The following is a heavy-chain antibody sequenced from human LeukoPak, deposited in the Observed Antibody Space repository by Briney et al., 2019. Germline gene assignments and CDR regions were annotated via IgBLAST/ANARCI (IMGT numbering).Heavy chain of an antibody. J-gene: IGHJ4*02. CDR3: AKVAMRHFDY. CDR2: INPNSGDT. Sequence: ASVKVSCKASGYTFTGYYIHWVRQAPGRGLEWIGWINPNSGDTNYAQKFQGRVTMTRDTSISTAYMELSRPRSDDTAVYYCAKVAMRHFDYWGQGTLVTVSS. CDR1: GYTFTGYY. V-gene: IGHV1-2*02.